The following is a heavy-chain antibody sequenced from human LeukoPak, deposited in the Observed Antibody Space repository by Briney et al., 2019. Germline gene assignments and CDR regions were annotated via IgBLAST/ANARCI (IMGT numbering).Heavy chain of an antibody. J-gene: IGHJ4*02. D-gene: IGHD3-3*01. CDR2: ISSTAATT. CDR3: ARRTLFGVIKPPDY. CDR1: GFTFSSYW. V-gene: IGHV3-23*01. Sequence: PGGSLRLSCAASGFTFSSYWMSWVRQAPGKGLEWVSSISSTAATTYYADSVRGRFTISRDNAKNTLYLQLSSLRVEDTAVYYCARRTLFGVIKPPDYWGQGTLVTVSS.